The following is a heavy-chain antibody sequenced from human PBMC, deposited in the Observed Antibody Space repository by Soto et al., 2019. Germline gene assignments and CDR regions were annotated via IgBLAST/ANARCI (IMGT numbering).Heavy chain of an antibody. Sequence: EVQVVESGGGLVQPGGSLRLSCAASGFTFSRYWMHCVRQVTGKGLVWVSRINIEGTSATYADSVKGRFTISRYNARNKLFLQMNSLRAEDSAVYYCAAGLLPRISGTTLNPWGQGTLVIVSS. CDR3: AAGLLPRISGTTLNP. J-gene: IGHJ5*02. CDR2: INIEGTSA. CDR1: GFTFSRYW. V-gene: IGHV3-74*01. D-gene: IGHD1-7*01.